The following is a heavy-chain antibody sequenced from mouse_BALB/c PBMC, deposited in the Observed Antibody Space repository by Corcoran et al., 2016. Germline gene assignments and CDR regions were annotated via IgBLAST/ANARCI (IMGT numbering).Heavy chain of an antibody. CDR3: ARIADYDYFDY. Sequence: QVTLKESGPGIFQPSQTLSLTCSFSGFSLSTSGLGVGWIRQPSGKGLEWLAHLWWDDVKRYNLALKSRLTISKDTSSSQVFLKNASVDTADTATYYCARIADYDYFDYWGQGTTLTVSS. CDR1: GFSLSTSGLG. V-gene: IGHV8-8*01. CDR2: LWWDDVK. J-gene: IGHJ2*01. D-gene: IGHD2-4*01.